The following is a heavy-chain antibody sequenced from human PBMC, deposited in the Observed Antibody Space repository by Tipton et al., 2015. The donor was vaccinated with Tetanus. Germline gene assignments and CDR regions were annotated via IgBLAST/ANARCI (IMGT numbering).Heavy chain of an antibody. V-gene: IGHV4-34*01. CDR3: ARGGRDAYNNPLGAFDV. CDR2: INHRGGT. J-gene: IGHJ3*01. D-gene: IGHD5-24*01. CDR1: GGSFSGNY. Sequence: TLSLTCAVSGGSFSGNYWSWIRQPPGKGLEWIGEINHRGGTMYNPSLKSRVTISVDTSKNQFSLRLRSVAAADTAVYYCARGGRDAYNNPLGAFDVWGRGTTVTVSS.